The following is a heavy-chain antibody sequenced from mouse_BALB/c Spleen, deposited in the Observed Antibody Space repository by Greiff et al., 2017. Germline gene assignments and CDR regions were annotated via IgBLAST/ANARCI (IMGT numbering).Heavy chain of an antibody. J-gene: IGHJ3*01. CDR2: IYPGNSDT. V-gene: IGHV1-5*01. CDR3: TRGAYYGNYEWFAY. CDR1: GYTFTSYW. D-gene: IGHD2-10*01. Sequence: VQLQQSGTVLARPGASVKMSCKASGYTFTSYWMHWVKQRPGQGLEWIGAIYPGNSDTSYNQKFKGKAKLTAVTSTSTAYMELSSLTNEDSAVYYCTRGAYYGNYEWFAYWGQGTLVTVSA.